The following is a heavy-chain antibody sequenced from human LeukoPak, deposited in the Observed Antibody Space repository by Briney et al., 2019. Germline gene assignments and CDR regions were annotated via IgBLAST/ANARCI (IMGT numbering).Heavy chain of an antibody. Sequence: SETLSLTCTVSGGSISSSSSYWGWIRQPPGMGLEWIGSIYCSGSTYYNPSLKSRVTISVDTSKNQFSLKVSSVAAADTAVYYCARYESSAYGIDVWGRGTLVTVSS. CDR1: GGSISSSSSY. D-gene: IGHD3-22*01. J-gene: IGHJ2*01. CDR2: IYCSGST. CDR3: ARYESSAYGIDV. V-gene: IGHV4-39*01.